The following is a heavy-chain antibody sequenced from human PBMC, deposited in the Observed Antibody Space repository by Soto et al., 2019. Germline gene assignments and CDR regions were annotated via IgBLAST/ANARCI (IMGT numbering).Heavy chain of an antibody. CDR1: GFTFSSYS. CDR3: CRFGEPHFDY. V-gene: IGHV3-21*01. J-gene: IGHJ4*02. Sequence: GGSLRLSCAASGFTFSSYSMNWVRRAPGKGLEWVSSISSSSSYIYYADSVKGRFTISRDNAKNSLYLQMNSLRAEDTAVYYCCRFGEPHFDYWGQGTLVTVSS. D-gene: IGHD3-10*01. CDR2: ISSSSSYI.